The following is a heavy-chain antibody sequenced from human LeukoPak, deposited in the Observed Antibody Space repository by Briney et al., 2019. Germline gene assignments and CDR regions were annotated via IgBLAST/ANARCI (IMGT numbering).Heavy chain of an antibody. J-gene: IGHJ5*02. D-gene: IGHD4-17*01. CDR3: AKDLTVTTWVAWFDP. Sequence: GGSLRLSCAASGFTFSDYYMSWIRQAPGKGLEWVSYISSSGSTIYYADSVKGRFTISRDNSKNTLYLQMNSLRAEDTAVYYCAKDLTVTTWVAWFDPGAREPWSPSPQ. CDR2: ISSSGSTI. V-gene: IGHV3-11*04. CDR1: GFTFSDYY.